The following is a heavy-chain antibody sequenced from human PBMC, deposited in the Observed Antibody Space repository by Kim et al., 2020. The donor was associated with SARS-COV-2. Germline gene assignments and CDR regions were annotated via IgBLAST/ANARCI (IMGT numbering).Heavy chain of an antibody. CDR1: GYTFTSYY. V-gene: IGHV1-46*01. Sequence: ASVKVSCKASGYTFTSYYMHCGRHAPGQGLEWIGIINPSGGSTSYAQKVQGRVTMTRDTSTSTVYMELSSLRAEETAVYYCARVPRIQLWSPSYGMDVWGQGTTGTVSS. CDR2: INPSGGST. CDR3: ARVPRIQLWSPSYGMDV. J-gene: IGHJ6*02. D-gene: IGHD5-18*01.